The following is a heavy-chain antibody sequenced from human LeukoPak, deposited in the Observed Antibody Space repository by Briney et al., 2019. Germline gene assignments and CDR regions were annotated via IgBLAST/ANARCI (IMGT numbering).Heavy chain of an antibody. V-gene: IGHV4-59*12. D-gene: IGHD6-19*01. CDR1: GGSFSGYY. J-gene: IGHJ5*02. CDR2: IYYSGST. Sequence: SETLSLTCAVYGGSFSGYYWSWIRQPPGKGLEWIGYIYYSGSTNYNPSLKSRVTISVDTSKNQFSLKLSSVTAADTAVYYCARDGQWLVPNDIGWFDPWGQGTLVTVSS. CDR3: ARDGQWLVPNDIGWFDP.